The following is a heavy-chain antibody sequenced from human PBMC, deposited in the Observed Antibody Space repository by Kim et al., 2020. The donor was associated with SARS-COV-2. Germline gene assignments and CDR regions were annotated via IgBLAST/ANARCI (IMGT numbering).Heavy chain of an antibody. V-gene: IGHV3-13*04. J-gene: IGHJ6*02. CDR3: ARARSYEVDV. CDR1: GFTFSSYD. D-gene: IGHD2-2*01. CDR2: IGIAGDT. Sequence: GGSLRLSCAASGFTFSSYDMHWVRQATGKGLEWVSAIGIAGDTYYPGSVKGRFIISRENAKNSLYLQMNSLRAGDTAVYYCARARSYEVDVWGQGTTVTVSS.